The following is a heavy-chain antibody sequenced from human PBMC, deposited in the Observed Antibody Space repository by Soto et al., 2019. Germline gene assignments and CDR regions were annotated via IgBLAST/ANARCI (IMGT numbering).Heavy chain of an antibody. J-gene: IGHJ4*02. D-gene: IGHD2-2*01. Sequence: EVQLLESGGGLVQPGGSLRLSCAASGFTFSSYAMSWVRQAPGKGLEWVSAISGSGGSTYYADSVKGRFTISRDNSKNTLYLQMNSLRAEDTAVYYCANPWDIVVVPAAGYWGQGTLVTVSS. CDR2: ISGSGGST. V-gene: IGHV3-23*01. CDR3: ANPWDIVVVPAAGY. CDR1: GFTFSSYA.